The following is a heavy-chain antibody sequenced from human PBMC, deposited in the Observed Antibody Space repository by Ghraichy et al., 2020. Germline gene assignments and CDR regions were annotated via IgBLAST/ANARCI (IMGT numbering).Heavy chain of an antibody. CDR1: GGSISSHW. J-gene: IGHJ4*02. CDR2: ISHSGST. Sequence: SETLSLTCTVSGGSISSHWWSWVRQPPGKGLEWIGEISHSGSTNYNPSLKSRVTISVDKSNNRFSLKLNSVTAADTAVYYCAFNGYYAIANWGQGTLVTVSS. CDR3: AFNGYYAIAN. D-gene: IGHD1-26*01. V-gene: IGHV4-4*02.